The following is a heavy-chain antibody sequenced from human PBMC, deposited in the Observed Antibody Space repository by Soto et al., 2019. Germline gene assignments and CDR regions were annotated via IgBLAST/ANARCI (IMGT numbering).Heavy chain of an antibody. CDR2: ISYDGSNK. V-gene: IGHV3-30*03. D-gene: IGHD3-10*02. J-gene: IGHJ3*02. CDR1: GFTFSSYG. Sequence: GGSLRLSCAASGFTFSSYGIHWVRQAPGKGLEWVAVISYDGSNKYYADSVKGRFTISRDNSKNTLYLQMNSLRAEDTAVYYCVADYVETDAFDIWGQGTMVTVSS. CDR3: VADYVETDAFDI.